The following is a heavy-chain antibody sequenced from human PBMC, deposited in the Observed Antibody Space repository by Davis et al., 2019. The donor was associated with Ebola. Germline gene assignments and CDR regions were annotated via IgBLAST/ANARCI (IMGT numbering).Heavy chain of an antibody. CDR3: ARMAAAGTKLDV. Sequence: AASVKVSCKASGYTFTSSGISWVRQAPRQGLEWMGWISTYNGNTNFAQKLQGRVTMTTDTSTSSAYMELRSLRSDDTAVYYCARMAAAGTKLDVWGQGTTVTVSS. V-gene: IGHV1-18*04. CDR2: ISTYNGNT. CDR1: GYTFTSSG. J-gene: IGHJ6*02. D-gene: IGHD6-13*01.